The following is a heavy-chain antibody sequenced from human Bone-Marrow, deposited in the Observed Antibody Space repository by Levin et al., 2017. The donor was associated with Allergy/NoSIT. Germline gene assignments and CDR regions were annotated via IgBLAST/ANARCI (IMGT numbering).Heavy chain of an antibody. CDR3: ARELETWYYHGGFDY. Sequence: KSSETLSLICSVSGASISAYQWSWLRQSPGKGLEWIGYLSDSGGTNYNPSLKSRVTISPDTSKNHFSLKVNSVTAADTAVYYCARELETWYYHGGFDYWGQGILVIVSS. D-gene: IGHD1-7*01. CDR1: GASISAYQ. V-gene: IGHV4-59*01. CDR2: LSDSGGT. J-gene: IGHJ4*02.